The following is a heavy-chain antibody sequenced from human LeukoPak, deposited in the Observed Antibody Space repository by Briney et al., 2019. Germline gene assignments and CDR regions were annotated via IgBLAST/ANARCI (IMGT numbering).Heavy chain of an antibody. CDR1: GGSISSHY. Sequence: SETLSLTCTVSGGSISSHYWSWIRQPPGKGLEWIGYIYSSGSTNYNPSLKSRVTISIDTSKNQFSLKLSSVTAADTAVYYCAGDRGFCSGGNCYQGAYFDSWGQGTLVTVSS. CDR2: IYSSGST. D-gene: IGHD2-15*01. V-gene: IGHV4-59*11. CDR3: AGDRGFCSGGNCYQGAYFDS. J-gene: IGHJ4*02.